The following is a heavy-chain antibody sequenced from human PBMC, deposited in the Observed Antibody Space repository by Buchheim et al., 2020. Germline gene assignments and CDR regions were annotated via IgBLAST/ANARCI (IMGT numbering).Heavy chain of an antibody. CDR2: IKQDGSEK. CDR3: ARNKVGATRKGWFDP. Sequence: EVQLVESGGGLVQPGGSLRLSCAASGFTFSSYWMSWVRQAPGKGLEWVANIKQDGSEKYYVDSVKGRFTIYRDNAKNSLYLQMNSLRAEDTAVYYCARNKVGATRKGWFDPWGQGTL. J-gene: IGHJ5*02. D-gene: IGHD1-26*01. V-gene: IGHV3-7*01. CDR1: GFTFSSYW.